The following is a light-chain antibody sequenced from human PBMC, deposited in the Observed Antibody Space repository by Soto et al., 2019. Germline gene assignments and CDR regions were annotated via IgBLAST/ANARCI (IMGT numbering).Light chain of an antibody. CDR1: QTINRW. CDR2: DAS. V-gene: IGKV1-5*01. CDR3: QQYSSLWT. J-gene: IGKJ1*01. Sequence: DIQMTQSPATLSASVGDRVTSTCRASQTINRWLAWYQQKPGKAPQLLIYDASTLESGVPSRFSGSGSGTEFTLTINNLQPDDLATYYCQQYSSLWTFGPGTKVDIK.